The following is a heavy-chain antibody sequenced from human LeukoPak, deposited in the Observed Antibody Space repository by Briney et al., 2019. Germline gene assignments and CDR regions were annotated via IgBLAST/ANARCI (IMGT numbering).Heavy chain of an antibody. Sequence: SETLSLTCTVSGGSISSYYWSWIRQPPGKGLEWIGYIYYSGSTNYNPSLKSQVTISVDTSKNQFSLKLSSVTAADTAVYYCARRSITMVRGQPWDAFDIWGQGTMVTVSS. CDR1: GGSISSYY. CDR3: ARRSITMVRGQPWDAFDI. J-gene: IGHJ3*02. CDR2: IYYSGST. D-gene: IGHD3-10*01. V-gene: IGHV4-59*08.